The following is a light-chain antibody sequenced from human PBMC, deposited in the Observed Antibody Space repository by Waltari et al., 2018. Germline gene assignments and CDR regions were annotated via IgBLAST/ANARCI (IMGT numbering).Light chain of an antibody. CDR1: SGSVSTSNY. Sequence: TVVTQEPSLSVSPGGTVTLPCGLRSGSVSTSNYPRWYQQPPGQAPRMLIHSTNTRPAGFPDHFSGSILRNKCALTIPGAQADDESDYYCSLYLGSGIYVFGSGTKLTVL. CDR2: STN. J-gene: IGLJ6*01. CDR3: SLYLGSGIYV. V-gene: IGLV8-61*01.